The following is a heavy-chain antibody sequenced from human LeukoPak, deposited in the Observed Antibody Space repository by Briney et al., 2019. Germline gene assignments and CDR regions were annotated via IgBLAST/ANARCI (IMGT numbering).Heavy chain of an antibody. CDR2: ISSTSTNT. J-gene: IGHJ4*02. D-gene: IGHD3-9*01. CDR3: ARGTILRIDY. Sequence: PGGSLRLSCAASGFTFSIYSMNWVRQAPGKGLEWVSYISSTSTNTYYADSVKGRFTISRDNAKNSLYLQMNSLRAEDTAVFYCARGTILRIDYWGQGTLVTVSS. V-gene: IGHV3-48*01. CDR1: GFTFSIYS.